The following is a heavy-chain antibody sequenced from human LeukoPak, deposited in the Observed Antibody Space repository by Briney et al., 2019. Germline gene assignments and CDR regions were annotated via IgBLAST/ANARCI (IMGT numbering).Heavy chain of an antibody. CDR2: INHSGST. J-gene: IGHJ4*02. D-gene: IGHD3-22*01. CDR1: GGSFSGYY. V-gene: IGHV4-34*01. CDR3: ARGRLYDSSGYSTANFDY. Sequence: PSETLSLTCAVYGGSFSGYYWSWIRQPPGKGLEWIGEINHSGSTNYSPSLKSRVTISVDTSKNQFSLKLSSVTAADTAVYYCARGRLYDSSGYSTANFDYWGQGTLVTVSS.